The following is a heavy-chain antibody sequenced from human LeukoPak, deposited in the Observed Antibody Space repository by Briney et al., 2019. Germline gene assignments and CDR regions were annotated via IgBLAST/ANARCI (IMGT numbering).Heavy chain of an antibody. V-gene: IGHV1-2*02. J-gene: IGHJ3*02. CDR1: GYTFTGYY. Sequence: ASVKVSCKASGYTFTGYYIHWVRQAPGQGLEWMGWINPNSGGTNYALKFQGRVTMTRDTTISTAYMDLSWLRFDDTAVYYCARDLLPIWGQGTMVTVSS. CDR3: ARDLLPI. CDR2: INPNSGGT.